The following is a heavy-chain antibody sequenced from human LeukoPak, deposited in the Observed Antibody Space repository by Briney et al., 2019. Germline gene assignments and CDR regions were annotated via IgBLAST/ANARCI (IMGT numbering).Heavy chain of an antibody. CDR3: ARVAPIAAAEGDY. CDR2: MNPNSGNT. V-gene: IGHV1-8*01. D-gene: IGHD6-13*01. J-gene: IGHJ4*02. CDR1: GYTFTSYD. Sequence: ASVKVTCKASGYTFTSYDINWVRQATGQGLEWMGWMNPNSGNTGYAQKFQGRVTMTRNTSISTAYMELSSLRSEDTAVYYCARVAPIAAAEGDYWGQGTLVTVSS.